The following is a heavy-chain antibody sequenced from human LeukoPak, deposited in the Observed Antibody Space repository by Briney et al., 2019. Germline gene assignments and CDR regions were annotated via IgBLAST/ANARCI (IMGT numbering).Heavy chain of an antibody. J-gene: IGHJ5*02. D-gene: IGHD3-10*01. CDR1: GFSLSTSGVG. Sequence: SGPTLVKPTQTLTLTCTFSGFSLSTSGVGVGWMRQPPGKALEWLVLIYWNDDKRYSPSLKSRLTITKDTSKNQVVLTMTNMDPVDTATYFYVHSNYYGSGNWFDPWGQGTLVTVSS. CDR3: VHSNYYGSGNWFDP. V-gene: IGHV2-5*01. CDR2: IYWNDDK.